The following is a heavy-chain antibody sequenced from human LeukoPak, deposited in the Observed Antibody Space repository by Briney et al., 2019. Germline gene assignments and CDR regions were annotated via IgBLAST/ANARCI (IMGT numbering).Heavy chain of an antibody. CDR3: ARSRSTVTTIPNRGNWFDP. CDR2: IYYSGST. V-gene: IGHV4-59*12. Sequence: SETLSLTCTVSGGSISSYYWSWIRQPPGKGLEWIGYIYYSGSTNYNPSLKSRVTISVDTSKNQFSLKLSSVTAADTAVYYCARSRSTVTTIPNRGNWFDPWGQGTLVTVSS. J-gene: IGHJ5*02. D-gene: IGHD4-17*01. CDR1: GGSISSYY.